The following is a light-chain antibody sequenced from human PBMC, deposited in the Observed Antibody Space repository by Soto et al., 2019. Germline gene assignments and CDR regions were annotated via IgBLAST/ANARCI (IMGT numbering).Light chain of an antibody. CDR2: EVS. V-gene: IGLV2-14*01. CDR3: SSYTAGGTI. Sequence: QSALTQPPSASGSPGQSVTISCTGSSGDVGGYYYVSWYQQLPGKAPKLMISEVSNRPSGVSNRFSGSKSGNTASLTISGLQAEDEADYYCSSYTAGGTIFGTGTKLTVL. J-gene: IGLJ1*01. CDR1: SGDVGGYYY.